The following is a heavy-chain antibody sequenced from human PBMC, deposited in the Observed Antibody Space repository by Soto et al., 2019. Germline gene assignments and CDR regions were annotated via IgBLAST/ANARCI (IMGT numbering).Heavy chain of an antibody. V-gene: IGHV3-11*01. CDR2: ISSSGSTI. D-gene: IGHD6-13*01. Sequence: PGGSLRLSCAASGFTFSDYYMSWIRQAPGKGLEWVSYISSSGSTIYYADSVKGRFTISRDNAKNSLYLQMNSLRAEDTAVYYCARDHPVMAAARIYFDYWGQGTLVTVSS. CDR3: ARDHPVMAAARIYFDY. J-gene: IGHJ4*02. CDR1: GFTFSDYY.